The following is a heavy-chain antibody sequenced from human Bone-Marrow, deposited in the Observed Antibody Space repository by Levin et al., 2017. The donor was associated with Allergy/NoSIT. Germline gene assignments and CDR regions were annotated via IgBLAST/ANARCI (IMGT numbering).Heavy chain of an antibody. CDR1: GFSFEDYT. J-gene: IGHJ3*01. V-gene: IGHV3-43*01. CDR2: ITWDGRRT. Sequence: PTGGSLRLSCVTSGFSFEDYTMQWVRQPPGKGLEWVSGITWDGRRTYYSDSVKGRFTISRDNSKNSLYLQMSSLRDDDTAFYYCAKVMARYFDSAPFDVWGQGTMVTVSS. CDR3: AKVMARYFDSAPFDV. D-gene: IGHD3-9*01.